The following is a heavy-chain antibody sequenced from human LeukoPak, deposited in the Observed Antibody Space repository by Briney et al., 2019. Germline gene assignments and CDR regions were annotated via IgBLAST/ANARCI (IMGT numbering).Heavy chain of an antibody. D-gene: IGHD2-2*01. V-gene: IGHV4-34*01. CDR1: GGSFSGYY. CDR3: ARVGKRVVPAARGPFDY. J-gene: IGHJ4*02. CDR2: INHSGST. Sequence: SETLSLTCAGYGGSFSGYYWSWIRQPPGKGLEWIGEINHSGSTNYNPSLKSRVTISVDTSKNQFSLKLSSVTAAGTAVYYCARVGKRVVPAARGPFDYWGQGTLVTVSS.